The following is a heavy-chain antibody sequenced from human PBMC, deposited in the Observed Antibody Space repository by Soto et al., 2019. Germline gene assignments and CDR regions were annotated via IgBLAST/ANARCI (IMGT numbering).Heavy chain of an antibody. CDR1: GGSFSGYY. CDR2: INHSGST. CDR3: ATMGIAVAGLRAFDI. V-gene: IGHV4-34*01. Sequence: SETLSLTCAVYGGSFSGYYWSWIRQPPGKGLEWIGEINHSGSTNYNPSLKSRVTISVDTSKNQFSLKLSSVTAADTAVYYCATMGIAVAGLRAFDIWGQGTMVPSPQ. J-gene: IGHJ3*02. D-gene: IGHD6-19*01.